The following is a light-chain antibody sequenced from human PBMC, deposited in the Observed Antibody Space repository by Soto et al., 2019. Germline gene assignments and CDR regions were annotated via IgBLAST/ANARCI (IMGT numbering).Light chain of an antibody. CDR3: AGWDASLSGHVV. Sequence: QSVLTQPPSASGTPGQRVTISCSGSSSNIGSSYVYWYQQLPGTAPKLVIFRNNQRPSGVPDRVSGSKSGTSASRAIGGLRSEDEADYYCAGWDASLSGHVVFVGGTKVTVL. CDR2: RNN. J-gene: IGLJ2*01. V-gene: IGLV1-47*01. CDR1: SSNIGSSY.